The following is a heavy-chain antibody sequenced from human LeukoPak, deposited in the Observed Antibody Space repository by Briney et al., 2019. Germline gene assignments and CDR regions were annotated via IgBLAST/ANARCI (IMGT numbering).Heavy chain of an antibody. D-gene: IGHD6-13*01. CDR3: ARAKSSVAAAGTGFDP. CDR1: GFTFSSYS. V-gene: IGHV3-21*01. Sequence: GGSLRLSCAASGFTFSSYSMNWVRQAPGKGLEWVSSISSSSSYIYYADSVKGRFTISRDNAKNSLYLQMSSLRAEDTAVYYCARAKSSVAAAGTGFDPWGQGTLVTVSS. J-gene: IGHJ5*02. CDR2: ISSSSSYI.